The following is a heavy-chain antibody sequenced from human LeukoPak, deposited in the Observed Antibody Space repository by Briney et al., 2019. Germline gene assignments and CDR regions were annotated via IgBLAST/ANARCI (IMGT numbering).Heavy chain of an antibody. D-gene: IGHD1-26*01. J-gene: IGHJ6*02. CDR3: VRIRDSGSYYFYYGMDV. CDR2: VSRTSSTI. V-gene: IGHV3-11*04. CDR1: GFTFSDYY. Sequence: GGSLRLSRAASGFTFSDYYMSWIRQAPGKGLEWVSYVSRTSSTILYADSVKGRFTISRDKAKNSVYLQMNSLRDEDTAVYYCVRIRDSGSYYFYYGMDVWGQGTTVTVSS.